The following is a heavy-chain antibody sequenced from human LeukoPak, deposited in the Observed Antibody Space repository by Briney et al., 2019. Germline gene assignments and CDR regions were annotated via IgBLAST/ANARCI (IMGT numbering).Heavy chain of an antibody. V-gene: IGHV4-38-2*02. J-gene: IGHJ6*03. Sequence: SETLSLTCTVSGYSISSGYYWGWIRQPPGKGLEWIGSIYHSGSTYYNPSLKSRVTISVDTSKNQFSLKLSSVTAADTAVYYCARQAWTGSYYYYYMDVWGKGTTVTISS. CDR2: IYHSGST. CDR1: GYSISSGYY. CDR3: ARQAWTGSYYYYYMDV. D-gene: IGHD1-1*01.